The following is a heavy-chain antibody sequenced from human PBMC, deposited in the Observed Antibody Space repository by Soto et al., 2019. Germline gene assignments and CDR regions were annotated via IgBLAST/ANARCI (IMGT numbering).Heavy chain of an antibody. CDR1: GFSFDKYG. D-gene: IGHD3-16*01. CDR2: TSFDGTSE. J-gene: IGHJ4*02. V-gene: IGHV3-30*03. CDR3: ARDLYESIPLGAFGY. Sequence: GGSLRLSCAASGFSFDKYGMHWVRQAPGKGLEWVALTSFDGTSERYADSVRGRFTISRHSSNGTIFLHMTGLRPEDTAVYYCARDLYESIPLGAFGYWGQGTVVTSPQ.